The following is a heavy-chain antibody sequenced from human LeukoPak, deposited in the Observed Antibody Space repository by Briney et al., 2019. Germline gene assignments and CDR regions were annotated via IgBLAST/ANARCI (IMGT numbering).Heavy chain of an antibody. V-gene: IGHV1-8*02. Sequence: GASVKVSCKASGYTFTSYGISWVRQATGQGLEWIGWMNPNSGNTGYAQKFQGRVTMTRNTSISTAYMELSSLRSEDTAVYYCARVGSSGWYYHYYYGMDVWGQGTTVTVSS. CDR2: MNPNSGNT. CDR1: GYTFTSYG. J-gene: IGHJ6*02. D-gene: IGHD6-19*01. CDR3: ARVGSSGWYYHYYYGMDV.